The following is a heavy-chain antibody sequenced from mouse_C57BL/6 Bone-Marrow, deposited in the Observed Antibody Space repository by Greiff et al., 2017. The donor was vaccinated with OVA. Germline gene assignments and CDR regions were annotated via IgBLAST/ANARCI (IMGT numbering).Heavy chain of an antibody. J-gene: IGHJ2*01. CDR1: GYTFTSYW. CDR3: ARPVVGSPY. D-gene: IGHD1-1*01. Sequence: QVHVKQSGAELVKPGASVTLSCKASGYTFTSYWMNWVKQRPGQGLEWIGMIHPNSGSTNYNEKFKSKATLTVDKSSSTAYMQLSSLTSEDSAVYYCARPVVGSPYWGQGTTLTVSS. V-gene: IGHV1-64*01. CDR2: IHPNSGST.